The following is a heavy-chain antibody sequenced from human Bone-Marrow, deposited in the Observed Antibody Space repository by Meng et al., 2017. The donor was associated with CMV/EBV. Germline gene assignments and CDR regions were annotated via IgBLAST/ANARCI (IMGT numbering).Heavy chain of an antibody. CDR2: IKQDGSEK. J-gene: IGHJ4*02. Sequence: GGSLRLSCAASGFTFSSYWMRWVRQAPGKGLEWVANIKQDGSEKYYVDSVKGRFTISRDNAKNSLYLQMNSLRAEDTAVYYCARDDYDILTGYGYWGQGTLVTVSS. CDR3: ARDDYDILTGYGY. CDR1: GFTFSSYW. D-gene: IGHD3-9*01. V-gene: IGHV3-7*01.